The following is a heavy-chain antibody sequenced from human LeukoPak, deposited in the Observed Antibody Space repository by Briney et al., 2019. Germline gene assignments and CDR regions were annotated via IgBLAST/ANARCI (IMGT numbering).Heavy chain of an antibody. Sequence: KPSETLSLTCTVSGYSISSGYYWAWIRQPPGKGLEWIGTIYHSGSTYYNPSLKSRVTISVDTSKNQFSLNLTSLTAADTAVYYCARDRKYYYHMDVWGKGTTVTVSS. CDR3: ARDRKYYYHMDV. J-gene: IGHJ6*03. CDR2: IYHSGST. D-gene: IGHD1-14*01. CDR1: GYSISSGYY. V-gene: IGHV4-38-2*02.